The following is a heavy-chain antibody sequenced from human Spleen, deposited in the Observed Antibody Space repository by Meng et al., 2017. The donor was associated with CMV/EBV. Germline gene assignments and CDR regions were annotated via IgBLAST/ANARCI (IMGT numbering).Heavy chain of an antibody. CDR3: ARGRPYGMDV. CDR1: GYAFTGYY. CDR2: INPNSGGT. V-gene: IGHV1-2*02. Sequence: ASVKVSCKASGYAFTGYYIHWVRQAPGQGLEWVGWINPNSGGTNYAQKLQGRVTMTRDTSISTAYMELSSLRSEDMAVYYCARGRPYGMDVWGQGTTVTVSS. J-gene: IGHJ6*02.